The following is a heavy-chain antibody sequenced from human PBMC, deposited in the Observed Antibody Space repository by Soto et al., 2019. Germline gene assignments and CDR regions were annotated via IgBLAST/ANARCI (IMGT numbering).Heavy chain of an antibody. CDR3: ARGFFATGFDP. CDR2: TYYKSKWYN. J-gene: IGHJ5*02. V-gene: IGHV6-1*01. D-gene: IGHD3-3*01. CDR1: GDNVCSNSAA. Sequence: QTLPLTCVIPGDNVCSNSAAWNWNRQSPSRGLEWLGRTYYKSKWYNEYAVSVKSRMTINSDTSKNQVSLQLNSVTPEDTAVYYCARGFFATGFDPWGQGTLVTVSS.